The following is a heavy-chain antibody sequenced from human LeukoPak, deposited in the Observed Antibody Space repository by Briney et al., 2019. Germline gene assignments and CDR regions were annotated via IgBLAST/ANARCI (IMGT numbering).Heavy chain of an antibody. CDR2: IKNNADGGTT. V-gene: IGHV3-15*01. Sequence: GGSLRLSCAASGFTFSNAWMTWVRQAPGKGLEWVGRIKNNADGGTTDYAAPVKGRFTISRDDSKNTLYLQMDSLKIEVTAVYYCTTVGLEYSYIWGQGTMVTVSS. CDR1: GFTFSNAW. D-gene: IGHD2-15*01. J-gene: IGHJ3*02. CDR3: TTVGLEYSYI.